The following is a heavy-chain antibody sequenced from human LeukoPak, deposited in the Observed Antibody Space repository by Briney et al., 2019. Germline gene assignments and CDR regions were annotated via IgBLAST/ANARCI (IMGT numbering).Heavy chain of an antibody. J-gene: IGHJ5*02. CDR3: ARGVGNIVVVPAVMRFDP. CDR2: INHSGST. Sequence: PSETLSLTCAVYGGSFSGYYWSWIRQPPGKGLEWIGEINHSGSTNYNPSLKSRVTISVDTSKNQFSLKLSSVTAADTAVYYCARGVGNIVVVPAVMRFDPWGQGTLVTVSS. V-gene: IGHV4-34*01. CDR1: GGSFSGYY. D-gene: IGHD2-2*01.